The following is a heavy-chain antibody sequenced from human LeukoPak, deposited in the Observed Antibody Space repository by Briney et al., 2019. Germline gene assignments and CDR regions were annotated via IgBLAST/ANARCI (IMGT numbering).Heavy chain of an antibody. D-gene: IGHD3-16*01. CDR3: ATSGRYAEDAFDI. Sequence: PGWALTLSCAASGFTLRTFWMHWVRQAPGKGLVWVSRINSVGRVTNYAHSLKGRFTISRDNAKNTLYLRMNSLRGEDTAIYYCATSGRYAEDAFDIWGQGTMVTVSS. CDR1: GFTLRTFW. J-gene: IGHJ3*02. CDR2: INSVGRVT. V-gene: IGHV3-74*01.